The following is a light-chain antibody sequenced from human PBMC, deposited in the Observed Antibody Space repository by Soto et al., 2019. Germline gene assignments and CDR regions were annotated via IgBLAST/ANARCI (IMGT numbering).Light chain of an antibody. Sequence: EIVLTQSPGTLSLSPGERATLSCRASQSVTGSYLAWYQQKAGQPPRLLIYGASSRATGIPDRISGSGSGTDFTLTISRLEPEDFAIYYCQQYGSSPVTFGQGTKLAIK. CDR3: QQYGSSPVT. V-gene: IGKV3-20*01. CDR1: QSVTGSY. CDR2: GAS. J-gene: IGKJ2*01.